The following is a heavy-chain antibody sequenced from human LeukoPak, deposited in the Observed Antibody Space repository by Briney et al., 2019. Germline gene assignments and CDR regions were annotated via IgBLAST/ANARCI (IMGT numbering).Heavy chain of an antibody. CDR2: IYTSGST. CDR1: GGSISSYY. J-gene: IGHJ6*03. CDR3: ARDRITMVRGTYYYYMDA. V-gene: IGHV4-4*07. D-gene: IGHD3-10*01. Sequence: PSETLSLTCTVSGGSISSYYWSWIRQPAGKGLEWIGRIYTSGSTNYNPSLKSRVTMSVDTSKNQFSLKLSSVTAADTAVYYCARDRITMVRGTYYYYMDAWGKGTTVTISS.